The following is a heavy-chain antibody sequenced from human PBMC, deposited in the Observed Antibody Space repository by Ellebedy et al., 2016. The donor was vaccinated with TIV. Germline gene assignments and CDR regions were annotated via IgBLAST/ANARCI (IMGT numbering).Heavy chain of an antibody. CDR1: GVSISSHH. CDR3: ARDDVNTQDNGLDV. V-gene: IGHV4-4*07. Sequence: MPSETLSLTCTVSGVSISSHHWSWIRQSAGNGLEYIGRIYDSGSTNYNPSLKSRVTMSADTSKNQFSLKVSSVTAADTAAYYCARDDVNTQDNGLDVWGRGTTVIVSS. D-gene: IGHD1-1*01. J-gene: IGHJ6*02. CDR2: IYDSGST.